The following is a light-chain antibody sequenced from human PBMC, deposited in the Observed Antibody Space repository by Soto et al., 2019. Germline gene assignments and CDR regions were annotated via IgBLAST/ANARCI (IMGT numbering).Light chain of an antibody. J-gene: IGLJ2*01. CDR2: EVS. V-gene: IGLV2-14*01. Sequence: QSVLTQPASVSGSPGQSITISCTGTSSDVGGYNYVSWYQQHPGKAPKLMIFEVSYRPSGVSNRFSGSKSGNTASLTISGLQAEDEADYYCTSYTSTSTPVFGGGTKLTVL. CDR1: SSDVGGYNY. CDR3: TSYTSTSTPV.